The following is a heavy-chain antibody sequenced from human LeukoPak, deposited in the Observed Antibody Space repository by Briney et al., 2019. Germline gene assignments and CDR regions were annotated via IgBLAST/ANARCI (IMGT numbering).Heavy chain of an antibody. V-gene: IGHV3-7*01. CDR1: GFTFSRYW. CDR2: IKQDGSEK. D-gene: IGHD3-3*01. J-gene: IGHJ3*02. Sequence: GGSLRLSCAASGFTFSRYWMSWVRQAPGRGLEWVANIKQDGSEKYYVDSVKGRFTISRDNAKNSLYLQMNSLRAEDTAVYYCARFNKGYYDDDAFDIWGQGTMVTVSS. CDR3: ARFNKGYYDDDAFDI.